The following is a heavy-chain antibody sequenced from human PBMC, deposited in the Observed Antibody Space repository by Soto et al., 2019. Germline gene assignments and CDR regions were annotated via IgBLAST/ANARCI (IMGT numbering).Heavy chain of an antibody. CDR2: INHSGST. Sequence: QVQLQQWGAGLLKPSETLSLTCAVYGESFSGYYWSWIRQPPGKGLEWIGEINHSGSTNYTPSLKCRVTMSVDTSKNQFSLKLSSVTAADTAMYYCAGNIVSTISSFDYWGQGPLVTVSS. D-gene: IGHD5-12*01. CDR1: GESFSGYY. J-gene: IGHJ4*02. V-gene: IGHV4-34*02. CDR3: AGNIVSTISSFDY.